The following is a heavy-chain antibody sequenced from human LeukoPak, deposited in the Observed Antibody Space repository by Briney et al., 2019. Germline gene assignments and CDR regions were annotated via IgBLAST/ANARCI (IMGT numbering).Heavy chain of an antibody. D-gene: IGHD3-10*01. Sequence: GGSLRLSCAASGFTFSSYGMHWVRQAPGKGLEWVAVISYDGNNKYYADSVKGRFTISRDNSKNTLYLQMNSLRAEDTAVYYCAKGSDYYGSGGSYWGQGTLVTVSS. CDR1: GFTFSSYG. CDR3: AKGSDYYGSGGSY. J-gene: IGHJ4*02. V-gene: IGHV3-30*18. CDR2: ISYDGNNK.